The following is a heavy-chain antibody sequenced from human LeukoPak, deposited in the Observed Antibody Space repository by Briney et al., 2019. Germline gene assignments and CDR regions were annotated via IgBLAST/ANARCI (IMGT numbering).Heavy chain of an antibody. V-gene: IGHV4-39*01. D-gene: IGHD5/OR15-5a*01. Sequence: SETLSLTCTVSGGSISSSSYLWGWIRQPPGKGLEWIGAIYHTGTTYYNPSLKSRVTISVDTSKNQFSLKLSSVAATDTAVYYCARRVSGVSWYFDLWGRGTLVTVSS. CDR2: IYHTGTT. CDR1: GGSISSSSYL. J-gene: IGHJ2*01. CDR3: ARRVSGVSWYFDL.